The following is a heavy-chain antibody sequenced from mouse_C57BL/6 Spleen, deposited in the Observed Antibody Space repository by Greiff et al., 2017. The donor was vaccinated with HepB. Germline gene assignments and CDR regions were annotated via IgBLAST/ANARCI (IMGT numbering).Heavy chain of an antibody. V-gene: IGHV1-55*01. CDR2: IYPGSGST. D-gene: IGHD1-1*01. CDR1: GYTFTSYW. CDR3: ARVLYCCGSSPLAY. J-gene: IGHJ3*01. Sequence: QVQLQQPGAELVKPGASVKMSCKASGYTFTSYWITWVKQRPGQGLEWIGDIYPGSGSTNYNEKFKSKATLTVDTTSSTAYMKLSSLTSEDSAVYYCARVLYCCGSSPLAYWGQGTLVTVSA.